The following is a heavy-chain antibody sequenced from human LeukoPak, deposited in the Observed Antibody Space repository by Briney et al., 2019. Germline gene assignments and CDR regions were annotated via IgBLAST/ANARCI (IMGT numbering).Heavy chain of an antibody. J-gene: IGHJ4*02. D-gene: IGHD2-2*01. V-gene: IGHV4-59*08. CDR1: GGSISSYY. CDR3: ARRLGSSSTGFDY. CDR2: IHYSGST. Sequence: SETLSLTCTVSGGSISSYYWSWSRQPPGKGLEWIGSIHYSGSTTYNPSLKSPVTISVDTSKNQFSLKLSSVTAADTAVYYCARRLGSSSTGFDYWGQGTLVTVSS.